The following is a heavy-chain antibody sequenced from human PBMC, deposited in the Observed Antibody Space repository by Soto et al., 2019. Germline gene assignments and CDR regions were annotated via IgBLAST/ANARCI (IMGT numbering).Heavy chain of an antibody. J-gene: IGHJ4*02. CDR3: ARDFGGTMIVVVIRYYFDY. CDR2: ISYDGSNK. CDR1: GFTFSSYA. Sequence: GGSLRLSCAASGFTFSSYAMHWVRQAPGKGLEWVAVISYDGSNKYYADSVKGRFTISRDNSKNTLYLQMNSLRAEDTAVYYCARDFGGTMIVVVIRYYFDYWGQGTLVTVSS. V-gene: IGHV3-30-3*01. D-gene: IGHD3-22*01.